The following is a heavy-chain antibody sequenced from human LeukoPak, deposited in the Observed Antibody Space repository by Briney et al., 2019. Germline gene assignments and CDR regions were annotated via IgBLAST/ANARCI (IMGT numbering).Heavy chain of an antibody. V-gene: IGHV1-69*04. Sequence: GASVKVSCKASGGTFSSYTISWVRQAPGQGLEWTGRIIPILGIANYAQKFQGRVTITADKSTSTAYMELSSLRSEDTAVYYCARDMGIIAAAAAFDYWGQGTLATVSS. CDR3: ARDMGIIAAAAAFDY. J-gene: IGHJ4*02. CDR1: GGTFSSYT. CDR2: IIPILGIA. D-gene: IGHD6-13*01.